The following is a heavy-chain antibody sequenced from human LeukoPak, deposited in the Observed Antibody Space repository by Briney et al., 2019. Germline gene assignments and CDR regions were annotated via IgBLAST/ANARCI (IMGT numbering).Heavy chain of an antibody. CDR3: ARERGSSSWYFPGSRGYWFHP. CDR1: GGSFSGYY. V-gene: IGHV4-34*01. CDR2: INQGGGT. J-gene: IGHJ5*02. D-gene: IGHD6-13*01. Sequence: SETLSLTCAGYGGSFSGYYWSWVRQPPVKGLEWIGEINQGGGTNYNPSLKSRVTISVDTSKNQFSLKLSSVTAADTAVYYCARERGSSSWYFPGSRGYWFHPWRQGTLVTVST.